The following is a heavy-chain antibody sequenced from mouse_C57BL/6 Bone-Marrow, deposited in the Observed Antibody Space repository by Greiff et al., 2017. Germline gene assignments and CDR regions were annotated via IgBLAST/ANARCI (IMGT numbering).Heavy chain of an antibody. Sequence: VQLQQSGAELVRPGASVKLSCTASGFNIKDDYMHWVKQRPEQGLEWIGWIDPENGDTEYASKFQGKATIPADTSSNTAYLQLSSLTSEDTAVYYCSTDYGNWAFDYWGQGTTLTVSS. CDR1: GFNIKDDY. CDR2: IDPENGDT. V-gene: IGHV14-4*01. CDR3: STDYGNWAFDY. J-gene: IGHJ2*01. D-gene: IGHD2-1*01.